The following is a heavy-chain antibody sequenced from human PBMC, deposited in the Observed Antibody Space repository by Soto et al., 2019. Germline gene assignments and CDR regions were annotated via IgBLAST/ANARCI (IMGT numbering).Heavy chain of an antibody. CDR3: AREITFGGVLNGMAV. CDR2: INTYNGKT. D-gene: IGHD3-16*01. Sequence: QVQLVQSGAEVKKPGPSVKVSCKASGYTFTTYGITWVRQAPGQGLEWMGWINTYNGKTYYAQKLQGRVTMTTDTSTSTAYMELRSLTSDDTAVYYCAREITFGGVLNGMAVWGQGTTDTFSS. J-gene: IGHJ6*02. V-gene: IGHV1-18*01. CDR1: GYTFTTYG.